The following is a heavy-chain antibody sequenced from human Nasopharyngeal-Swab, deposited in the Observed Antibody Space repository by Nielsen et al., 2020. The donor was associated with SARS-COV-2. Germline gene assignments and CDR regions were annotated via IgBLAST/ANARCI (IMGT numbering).Heavy chain of an antibody. J-gene: IGHJ4*02. CDR3: AKDLVTVTTPSDY. CDR2: ISGSGGST. V-gene: IGHV3-23*01. D-gene: IGHD4-17*01. CDR1: GFTLSSYA. Sequence: GESLKISCAASGFTLSSYAMSWVRQAPGKGLEWVSAISGSGGSTYYADSVKGRFTISRDNSKNTLYLQMNSLRAEDTAVYYCAKDLVTVTTPSDYWGQGTLVTVSS.